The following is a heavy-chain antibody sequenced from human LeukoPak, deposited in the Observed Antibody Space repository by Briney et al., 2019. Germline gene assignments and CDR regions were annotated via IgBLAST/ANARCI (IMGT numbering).Heavy chain of an antibody. CDR3: ARTAVDYFDY. J-gene: IGHJ4*02. D-gene: IGHD6-19*01. CDR1: GGSISSYY. Sequence: PSETLSLTRTVSGGSISSYYWSWIRQPPGKGLEWIGYIYYSGSTNYNPSLKSRVTISVDTSKNQFSLKLSSVTAADTAVYYCARTAVDYFDYWGQGTLVTVSS. V-gene: IGHV4-59*01. CDR2: IYYSGST.